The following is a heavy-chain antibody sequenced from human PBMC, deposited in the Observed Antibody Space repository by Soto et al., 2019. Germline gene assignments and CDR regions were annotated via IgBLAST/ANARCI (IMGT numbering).Heavy chain of an antibody. D-gene: IGHD3-10*01. V-gene: IGHV1-3*01. J-gene: IGHJ4*02. Sequence: ASVKVSCKASGYTFTSYAMHWVRQAPGQRLEWMGWINAGNGNTKYSQKFQGRVTITRDTSASTAYMELSSLRSEDTAVYYCARNRAWFGELLTYWGQGTLVTVSS. CDR1: GYTFTSYA. CDR3: ARNRAWFGELLTY. CDR2: INAGNGNT.